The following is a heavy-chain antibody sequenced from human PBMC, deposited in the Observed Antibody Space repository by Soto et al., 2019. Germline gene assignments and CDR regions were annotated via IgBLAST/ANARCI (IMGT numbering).Heavy chain of an antibody. D-gene: IGHD3-10*01. V-gene: IGHV3-30*03. CDR3: ASHSFGELLYYYYGMDV. CDR1: GFTFSSYG. Sequence: GGSLRLSCAASGFTFSSYGMHWVRQAPGKGLEWVAVISYDGSNKYYADSVKGRFTISRDNSKNTLYLQMNSLRAEDTAVYYCASHSFGELLYYYYGMDVWGQGTTVTVS. CDR2: ISYDGSNK. J-gene: IGHJ6*02.